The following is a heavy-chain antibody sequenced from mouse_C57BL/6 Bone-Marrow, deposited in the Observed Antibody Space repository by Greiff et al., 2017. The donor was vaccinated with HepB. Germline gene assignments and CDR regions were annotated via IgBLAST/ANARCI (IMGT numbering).Heavy chain of an antibody. Sequence: EVKVEESGGGLVQPGGSMKLSCAASGFTFSDAWMDWVRQSPEKGLEWVAAIRNKANNHATYYAESVKGRFTISRDDSKSSVYLQMNSLRAEDTGIYYCTGGSSYWGQGTTLTVSS. J-gene: IGHJ2*01. CDR2: IRNKANNHAT. V-gene: IGHV6-6*01. CDR1: GFTFSDAW. D-gene: IGHD1-1*01. CDR3: TGGSSY.